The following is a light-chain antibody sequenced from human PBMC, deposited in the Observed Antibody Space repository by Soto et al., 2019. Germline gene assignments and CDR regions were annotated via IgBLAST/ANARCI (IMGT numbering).Light chain of an antibody. Sequence: QSVRTQPASASGSPGQSITISCTGTRSDVGGYNYVYWHQQHPGKAPKLMIYDVTNRPSGVSDRFSGSKSGNTASLTISGLQAEDEADYYCSSYTSSSTYVFGAGTKVTVL. CDR1: RSDVGGYNY. V-gene: IGLV2-14*01. CDR2: DVT. J-gene: IGLJ1*01. CDR3: SSYTSSSTYV.